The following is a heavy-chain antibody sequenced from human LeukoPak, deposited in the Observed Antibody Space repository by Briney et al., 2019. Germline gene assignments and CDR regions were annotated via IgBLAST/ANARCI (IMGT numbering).Heavy chain of an antibody. Sequence: GGSLRLSCAASGFTYSSNWMSWIRQAPGTGLEWVASIKQDGTETYYVDSVKGRFTISRDNAKNSLFLQMNSLRVDDTAVYYCARYRSNPQMWGQGTLVTVYS. D-gene: IGHD4-11*01. CDR1: GFTYSSNW. CDR3: ARYRSNPQM. J-gene: IGHJ4*02. CDR2: IKQDGTET. V-gene: IGHV3-7*01.